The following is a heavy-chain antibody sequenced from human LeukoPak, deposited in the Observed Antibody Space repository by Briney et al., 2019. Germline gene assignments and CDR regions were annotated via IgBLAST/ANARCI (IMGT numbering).Heavy chain of an antibody. CDR1: RFTFSIFG. D-gene: IGHD3-22*01. J-gene: IGHJ4*02. V-gene: IGHV3-30*03. CDR3: RAATRYLDYYYDY. Sequence: GGSLRLSCAASRFTFSIFGMHWVRQAPGKGLEWIAVISSDGTNKYYADSVRGRFTISRDNSKDTLYLQMSSLRIEDTAIYYCRAATRYLDYYYDYWGQGTLVAVSS. CDR2: ISSDGTNK.